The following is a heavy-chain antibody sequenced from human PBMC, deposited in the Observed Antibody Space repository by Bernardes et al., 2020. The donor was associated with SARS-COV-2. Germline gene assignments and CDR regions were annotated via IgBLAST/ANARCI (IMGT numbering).Heavy chain of an antibody. V-gene: IGHV4-39*01. Sequence: SETLSLTCTVSGASISSGDYHWGWIRQPPGKGLEFIWTIYYSGSTHYNPSLKSRVTISVDTSKNQFSLKLRSVTAADTAVYYCARHGRWDLLGWVYFDYWGQGTLVTVSS. CDR3: ARHGRWDLLGWVYFDY. CDR2: IYYSGST. J-gene: IGHJ4*02. CDR1: GASISSGDYH. D-gene: IGHD1-26*01.